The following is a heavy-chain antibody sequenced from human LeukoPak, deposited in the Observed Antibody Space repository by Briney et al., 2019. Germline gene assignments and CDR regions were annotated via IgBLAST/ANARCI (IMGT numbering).Heavy chain of an antibody. CDR3: ARQDYSSSSYYFDY. V-gene: IGHV4-4*07. Sequence: SETLSLTCTVSGGSISSYYWSWIRQPAGKGLEWIGRIYTSGSTNYNPSLKSRVTMSVGRSKNHFSLKLSSVTAADAALYYCARQDYSSSSYYFDYWGQGTLVTVSS. J-gene: IGHJ4*02. D-gene: IGHD6-13*01. CDR1: GGSISSYY. CDR2: IYTSGST.